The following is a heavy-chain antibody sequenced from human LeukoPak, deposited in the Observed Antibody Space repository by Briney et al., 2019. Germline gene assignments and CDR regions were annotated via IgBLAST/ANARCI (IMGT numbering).Heavy chain of an antibody. D-gene: IGHD6-13*01. CDR1: GFTFNSSG. CDR2: ISFDGSKR. CDR3: AKSIGAAGDY. Sequence: GRSLRLSCAASGFTFNSSGMHWVRQAPGKGLEWVAMISFDGSKRYYADSVKGRFTVSRDNSKNTLYLQMSSLRAEETAVYFCAKSIGAAGDYWGQGTLVTVSS. V-gene: IGHV3-30*18. J-gene: IGHJ4*02.